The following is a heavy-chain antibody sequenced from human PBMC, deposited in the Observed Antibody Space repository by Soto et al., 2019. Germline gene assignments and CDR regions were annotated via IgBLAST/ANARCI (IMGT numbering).Heavy chain of an antibody. CDR3: ARQKKGSWYRCAFDI. CDR1: GYSFTSYW. J-gene: IGHJ3*02. Sequence: GESLKISCKGSGYSFTSYWISWVRQMPGKGLEWMGRIDPSDSYTNYSPSFQGHVTISADKSISTAYLQWSSLKASDTAMYYCARQKKGSWYRCAFDIWGQGTMVTVSS. D-gene: IGHD6-13*01. V-gene: IGHV5-10-1*01. CDR2: IDPSDSYT.